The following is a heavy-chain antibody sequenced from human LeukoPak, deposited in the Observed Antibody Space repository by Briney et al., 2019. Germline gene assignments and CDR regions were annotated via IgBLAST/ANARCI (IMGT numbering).Heavy chain of an antibody. D-gene: IGHD6-13*01. J-gene: IGHJ5*01. CDR1: GFTFSDYY. CDR3: VRDVAPSGTAWFDS. CDR2: ISSSGSTI. V-gene: IGHV3-11*04. Sequence: GGSLRLSCAASGFTFSDYYMSWIRQAPGKGLEWVSYISSSGSTIYYADSVKGRFTISRDNAKNSLYLQMNSLRVEDTAVYYCVRDVAPSGTAWFDSWGQGTLVTVSS.